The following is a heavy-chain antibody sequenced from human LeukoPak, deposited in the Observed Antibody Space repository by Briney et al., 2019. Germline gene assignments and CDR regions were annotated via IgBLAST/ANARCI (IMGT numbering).Heavy chain of an antibody. CDR2: IKSKTDGETT. CDR1: GFPFNNAW. V-gene: IGHV3-15*07. CDR3: TTDRVVSY. D-gene: IGHD2-2*01. Sequence: PGGSLRLSCVASGFPFNNAWMNWVRQTPGKGLEWVGRIKSKTDGETTDYVAPVKGRFTISRDDSKNTLYLQMNSLKTEDTAVYYCTTDRVVSYWGQGTLVTVSS. J-gene: IGHJ4*02.